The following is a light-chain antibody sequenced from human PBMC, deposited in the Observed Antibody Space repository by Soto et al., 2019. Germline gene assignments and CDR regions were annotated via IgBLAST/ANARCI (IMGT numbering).Light chain of an antibody. V-gene: IGLV4-60*02. CDR1: SGHSSYI. CDR2: LEGSGSY. Sequence: QLVLTQSSSASASLGSSVKLTCTLSSGHSSYIIAWHQQQPGKAPRYLMKLEGSGSYNKGSGVPDRFSGSSSGADRYLTISNLQFADEADYYCETWDSNTVVFGGGTKLTVL. J-gene: IGLJ2*01. CDR3: ETWDSNTVV.